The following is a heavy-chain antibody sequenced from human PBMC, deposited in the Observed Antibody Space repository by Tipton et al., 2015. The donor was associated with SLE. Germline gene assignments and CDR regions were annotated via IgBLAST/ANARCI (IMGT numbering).Heavy chain of an antibody. V-gene: IGHV4-30-2*01. J-gene: IGHJ5*02. Sequence: TLSLTCAVSGGSISSGGYSWSWIRQPPGKGLEWIGYIFHSGTTYYKPSLKTRLSMSVDKSKNQFSLNLSSVTAADSAVYYCARGYYYDTSGYRSWLDPWGPGTLVTVSS. D-gene: IGHD3-22*01. CDR3: ARGYYYDTSGYRSWLDP. CDR1: GGSISSGGYS. CDR2: IFHSGTT.